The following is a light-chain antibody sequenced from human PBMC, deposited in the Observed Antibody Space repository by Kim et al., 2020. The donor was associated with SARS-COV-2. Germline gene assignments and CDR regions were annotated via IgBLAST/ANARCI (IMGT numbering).Light chain of an antibody. CDR1: QSISSW. J-gene: IGKJ1*01. CDR3: QRAGT. CDR2: KAS. V-gene: IGKV1-5*03. Sequence: DIQMTQSPSTLSASVGDRVTITCRASQSISSWLAWYQQKPGKDPKLLIYKASSLESGVPSRFSGSGSGTEFTLTISSLQPDDFATYYCQRAGTFGQGTKVDIK.